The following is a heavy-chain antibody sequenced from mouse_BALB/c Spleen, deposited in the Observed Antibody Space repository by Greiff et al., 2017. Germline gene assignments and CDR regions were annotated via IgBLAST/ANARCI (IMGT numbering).Heavy chain of an antibody. CDR3: ARKRTTYDYDDWFAY. D-gene: IGHD2-4*01. Sequence: QVQLQQSGPELVRPGVSVKISCKGSGYTFTDYAMHWVKQSHAKSLEWIGVISTYYGNTNYNQKFKGKATMTVDKSSSTAYMELARLTSEDSAIYYCARKRTTYDYDDWFAYWGQGTLVTVSA. V-gene: IGHV1-67*01. J-gene: IGHJ3*01. CDR1: GYTFTDYA. CDR2: ISTYYGNT.